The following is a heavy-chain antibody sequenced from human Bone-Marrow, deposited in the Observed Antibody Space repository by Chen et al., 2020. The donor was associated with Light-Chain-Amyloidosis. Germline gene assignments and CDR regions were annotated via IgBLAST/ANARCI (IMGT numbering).Heavy chain of an antibody. CDR3: TRVPSYRSGWSR. CDR2: ISGDAAST. CDR1: GFSFDDYA. J-gene: IGHJ4*02. V-gene: IGHV3-43*02. Sequence: EVQLVESGGGVVQPGGSLRLSCAASGFSFDDYAMHWVRQAPGKGLELVSLISGDAASTDYADSVRGRFTISRDNSKNSLYLQMNSLRTDDTALYYCTRVPSYRSGWSRWGQGTLVTVSS. D-gene: IGHD6-19*01.